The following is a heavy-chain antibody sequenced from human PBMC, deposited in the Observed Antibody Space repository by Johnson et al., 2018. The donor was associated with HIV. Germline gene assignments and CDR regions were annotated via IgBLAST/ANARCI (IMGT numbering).Heavy chain of an antibody. CDR1: GFTFSSYG. J-gene: IGHJ3*02. Sequence: VQLVESGGGVVQPGRSLRLSCAASGFTFSSYGMHWVRQAPGKGLEWVSLISWDGGSTYYADSVKGRFTISRDNSKNSLYLQMNSLRTEDTALYYCAKDMGRYSGSYGNYDAFDIWGQGTMVTVSS. CDR2: ISWDGGST. CDR3: AKDMGRYSGSYGNYDAFDI. V-gene: IGHV3-43*01. D-gene: IGHD1-26*01.